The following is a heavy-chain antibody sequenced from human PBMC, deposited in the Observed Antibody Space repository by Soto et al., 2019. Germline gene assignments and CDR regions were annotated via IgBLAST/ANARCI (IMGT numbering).Heavy chain of an antibody. J-gene: IGHJ6*02. CDR2: IKTKTDGGIT. D-gene: IGHD2-21*02. CDR1: GFTFSNAW. V-gene: IGHV3-15*01. CDR3: TTGVTSRGMDV. Sequence: EVQLVESGGGLVKPGGSLRLSCAASGFTFSNAWMSWVRQAPGKGLEWVGRIKTKTDGGITDYAAPVKGRFTISRDDSKNTLYLQMNSLKTEDTAVYYCTTGVTSRGMDVWGQGTTVTVSS.